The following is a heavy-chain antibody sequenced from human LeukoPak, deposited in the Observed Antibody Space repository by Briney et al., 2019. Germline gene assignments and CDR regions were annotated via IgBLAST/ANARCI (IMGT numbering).Heavy chain of an antibody. Sequence: GASVKVSCKASGGTFSSYAISWVRQAPGQGLEWMGGIIPIFGTANYAQKFQGRVAITADKSTSTAYMELSSLRSEDTAVYYCARFPYSSSWYYYYYYMDVWGKGTTVTISS. CDR1: GGTFSSYA. J-gene: IGHJ6*03. CDR2: IIPIFGTA. CDR3: ARFPYSSSWYYYYYYMDV. D-gene: IGHD6-13*01. V-gene: IGHV1-69*06.